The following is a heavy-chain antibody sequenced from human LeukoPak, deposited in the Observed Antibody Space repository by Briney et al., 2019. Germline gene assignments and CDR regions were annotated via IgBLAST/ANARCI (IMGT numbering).Heavy chain of an antibody. CDR1: EFTFSSYA. J-gene: IGHJ5*02. D-gene: IGHD2-21*02. Sequence: QPGGSLRLSCAASEFTFSSYAMNWVRQAPGKGLEWVSGINGGGDSTYYADSVKGRFTISRDNSKNTLYLQMNSLRAEDTALYYCAKGDGINHYHWFDPWGQGTQVTVSS. CDR2: INGGGDST. CDR3: AKGDGINHYHWFDP. V-gene: IGHV3-23*01.